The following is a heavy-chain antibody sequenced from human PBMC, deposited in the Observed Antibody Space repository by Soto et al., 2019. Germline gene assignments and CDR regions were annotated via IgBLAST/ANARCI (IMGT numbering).Heavy chain of an antibody. J-gene: IGHJ5*02. CDR3: ARTVGWLDP. V-gene: IGHV6-1*01. Sequence: SQTLSLPCAISGDSVSSNSAAWNWTRQSPSRGLEWLGRTYYRSKWYKEYAASVKSRITINPDTSKNQFSLQLNSVSPEDTGVYYCARTVGWLDPWGQGSLVTVSS. D-gene: IGHD1-26*01. CDR2: TYYRSKWYK. CDR1: GDSVSSNSAA.